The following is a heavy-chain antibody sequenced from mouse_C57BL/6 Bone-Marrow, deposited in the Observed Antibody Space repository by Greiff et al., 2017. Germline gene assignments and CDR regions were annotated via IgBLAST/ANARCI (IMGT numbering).Heavy chain of an antibody. V-gene: IGHV3-5*01. Sequence: EVQLQESGPGLVKPSQTVFLTCTVTGISITTGNYRWSWIRQFPGNKLEWIGYIYYSGTITYNPSLTSRTTITRDTPKNQFFLEMHSLTAEDTATYYCARSPSYYGSSLWSFDVWGTGTTVTVSS. J-gene: IGHJ1*03. CDR3: ARSPSYYGSSLWSFDV. CDR1: GISITTGNYR. CDR2: IYYSGTI. D-gene: IGHD1-1*01.